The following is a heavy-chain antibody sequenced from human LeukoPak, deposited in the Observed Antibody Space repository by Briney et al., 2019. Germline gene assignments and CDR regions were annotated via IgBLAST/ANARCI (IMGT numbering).Heavy chain of an antibody. D-gene: IGHD1-26*01. CDR1: GYTFTGYY. Sequence: GASVKVSCKASGYTFTGYYMHWVRQTPGQGLEWMGWINPNSGGTNYAQKFQGRVTMTRDTSISTAYMELSRLRSDDTAVYYCARDWYSGSYYEFYFDYWGQGTLVTVSS. CDR2: INPNSGGT. V-gene: IGHV1-2*02. J-gene: IGHJ4*02. CDR3: ARDWYSGSYYEFYFDY.